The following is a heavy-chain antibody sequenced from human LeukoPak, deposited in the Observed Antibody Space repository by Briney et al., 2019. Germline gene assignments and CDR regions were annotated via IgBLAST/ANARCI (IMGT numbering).Heavy chain of an antibody. V-gene: IGHV1-18*01. Sequence: GASVKVSCKTSGYTFKNNGISWVRQGPGQGLEWMGWISPYNGDTNYAQSLQDRVTMTTETSTNTAYIDLRSLTSDDTAVYYCVRDGQLGELFDYWGQGTLVTVSS. J-gene: IGHJ4*02. CDR3: VRDGQLGELFDY. CDR1: GYTFKNNG. D-gene: IGHD3-16*01. CDR2: ISPYNGDT.